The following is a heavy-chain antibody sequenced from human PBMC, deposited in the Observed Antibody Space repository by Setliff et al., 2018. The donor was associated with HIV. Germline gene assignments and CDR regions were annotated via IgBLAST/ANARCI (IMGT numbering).Heavy chain of an antibody. Sequence: GGSLRLSCAASGFNFRDYYMTWIRQAPGKGLEWVSYIAASSRSGTDYAASVKGRFTVSSDHAKNSVDLQMNSLRDEDTAVYYCAKDPPGRTDHFDYWGQGTLVTVSS. CDR2: IAASSRSGT. CDR3: AKDPPGRTDHFDY. CDR1: GFNFRDYY. V-gene: IGHV3-11*06. J-gene: IGHJ4*02.